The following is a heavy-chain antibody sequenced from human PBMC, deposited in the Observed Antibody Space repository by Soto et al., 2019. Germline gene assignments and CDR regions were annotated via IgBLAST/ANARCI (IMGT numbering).Heavy chain of an antibody. CDR2: IKSKTDGGTI. D-gene: IGHD3-3*01. Sequence: PGGSLRLSCTASGFSFNSARMNWFRQAPGKGQEWGGRIKSKTDGGTIDYAAPVEGGFTISRDDSVHTLYMQMNSLKTEATDVYYCTIDTPHDFWISYGSYKYYYSMDVWGQGTTVNDSS. V-gene: IGHV3-15*07. CDR1: GFSFNSAR. J-gene: IGHJ6*02. CDR3: TIDTPHDFWISYGSYKYYYSMDV.